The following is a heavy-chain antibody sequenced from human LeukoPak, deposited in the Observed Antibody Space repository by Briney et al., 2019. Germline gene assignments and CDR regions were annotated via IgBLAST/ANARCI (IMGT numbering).Heavy chain of an antibody. CDR3: ARPQSSSWVGGSYNWFDP. V-gene: IGHV4-39*01. CDR2: IYYSGST. J-gene: IGHJ5*02. Sequence: TSETLSLTCTVSGGSISSSSYYWGWIRQPPGKGLEWIGSIYYSGSTYYNPSLKSRVTISVDTSKNQFSLKLSSVTAADTAVYSCARPQSSSWVGGSYNWFDPWGQGTLVTVSS. D-gene: IGHD6-13*01. CDR1: GGSISSSSYY.